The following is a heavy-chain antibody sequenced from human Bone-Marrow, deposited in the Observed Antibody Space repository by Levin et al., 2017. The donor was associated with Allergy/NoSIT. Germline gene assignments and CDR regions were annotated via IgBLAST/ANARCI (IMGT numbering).Heavy chain of an antibody. V-gene: IGHV3-74*01. J-gene: IGHJ4*02. D-gene: IGHD2-2*01. CDR2: INSDGSNT. Sequence: GGSLRLSCVGSGYTFSGYYMHWVRQAPGKGLVWVSHINSDGSNTNYADSVKGRFTISRDKAKNTLYLQMNSLRAEDTAVYYCGRGGCSSTSCIDYWGQGILVTVSS. CDR1: GYTFSGYY. CDR3: GRGGCSSTSCIDY.